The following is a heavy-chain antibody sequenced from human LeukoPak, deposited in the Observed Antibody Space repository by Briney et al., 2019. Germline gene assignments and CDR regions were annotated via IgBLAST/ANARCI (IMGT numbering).Heavy chain of an antibody. D-gene: IGHD1-20*01. CDR1: GFTFSSYN. J-gene: IGHJ4*02. Sequence: PGGSLRLSCAASGFTFSSYNMNWVRQAPGKGLEWVSFISSSSTYIYYADSVKGRFTISRDSAKNSLYLQMNSLRAEDTAVYYCAREASNNWNVPANYFDCWGQGTLVSVSS. CDR2: ISSSSTYI. V-gene: IGHV3-21*01. CDR3: AREASNNWNVPANYFDC.